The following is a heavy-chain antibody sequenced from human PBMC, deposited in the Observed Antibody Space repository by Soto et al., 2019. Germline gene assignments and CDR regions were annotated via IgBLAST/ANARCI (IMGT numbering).Heavy chain of an antibody. V-gene: IGHV3-49*04. CDR1: GFTFGDYA. J-gene: IGHJ4*02. D-gene: IGHD6-19*01. Sequence: GGSLRLSCTASGFTFGDYAMSWVRQAPGKGLECVGFIRSEAYGWTTEYAASVKGRFTISRDDSKSIAYLQMNSLRTEDTAVYYCTRAGGSGRGYYFDYWGQGTQVTVS. CDR2: IRSEAYGWTT. CDR3: TRAGGSGRGYYFDY.